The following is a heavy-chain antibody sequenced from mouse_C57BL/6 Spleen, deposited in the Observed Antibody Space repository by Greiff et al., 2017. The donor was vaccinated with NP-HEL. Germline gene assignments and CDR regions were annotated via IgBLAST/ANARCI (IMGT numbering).Heavy chain of an antibody. D-gene: IGHD2-4*01. J-gene: IGHJ4*01. CDR1: GFTFSSYA. Sequence: EVKLVESGGGLVKPGGSLKLSCAASGFTFSSYAMSWVRQTPEKRLEWVATISDGGSYTYYPDNVKGRFTISRDNAKNNLYLHMGHLKSEDTAMYYCARATMTHYYAMDYWGQGTSVTVSS. V-gene: IGHV5-4*03. CDR2: ISDGGSYT. CDR3: ARATMTHYYAMDY.